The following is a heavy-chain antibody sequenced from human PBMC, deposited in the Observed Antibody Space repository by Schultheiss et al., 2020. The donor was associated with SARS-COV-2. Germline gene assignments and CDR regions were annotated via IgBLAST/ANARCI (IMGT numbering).Heavy chain of an antibody. CDR2: INPNSGNT. D-gene: IGHD3-16*02. CDR1: GYTFTSYG. CDR3: ATASWGSYRHDAFDI. V-gene: IGHV1-8*03. J-gene: IGHJ3*02. Sequence: ASVKVSCKASGYTFTSYGISWVRQAPGQGLEWMGWINPNSGNTGYAQKFQGRVTITRDTSASTAYMELSSLRSEDTAVYYCATASWGSYRHDAFDIWGQGTTVTVSS.